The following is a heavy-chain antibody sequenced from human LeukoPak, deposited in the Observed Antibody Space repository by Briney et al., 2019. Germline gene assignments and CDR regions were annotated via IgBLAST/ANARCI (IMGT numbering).Heavy chain of an antibody. Sequence: GSSVKVSCKASGGTFSSYAISWVRQAPGQGLEWMGGIIPIFGTANYAQKFQGRVTITADESTSTAYMELSSLRSEDTAVYYCARGVGATYYSSVSHDAFDIWGQGTMVTVSS. CDR2: IIPIFGTA. CDR3: ARGVGATYYSSVSHDAFDI. CDR1: GGTFSSYA. D-gene: IGHD1-26*01. V-gene: IGHV1-69*01. J-gene: IGHJ3*02.